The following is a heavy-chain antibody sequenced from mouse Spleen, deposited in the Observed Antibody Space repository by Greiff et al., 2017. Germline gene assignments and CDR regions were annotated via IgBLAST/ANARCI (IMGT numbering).Heavy chain of an antibody. CDR1: GYTFTDYE. V-gene: IGHV1-15*01. J-gene: IGHJ2*01. D-gene: IGHD2-1*01. CDR2: IDPEAGGT. CDR3: TREGYGNVFDY. Sequence: VQLQQSGAELVRPGASVTLSCKASGYTFTDYEMHWMKQTPVHGLEWIGVIDPEAGGTAYNQKFKGKAILTADKSSSTAYMEFRSLTSEDSAVYYCTREGYGNVFDYWGQGTTLTVSS.